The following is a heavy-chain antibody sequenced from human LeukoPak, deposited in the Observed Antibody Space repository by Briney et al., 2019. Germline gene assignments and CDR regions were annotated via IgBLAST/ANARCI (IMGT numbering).Heavy chain of an antibody. CDR1: GGSFSGYY. J-gene: IGHJ4*02. V-gene: IGHV4-34*01. CDR2: INHSGST. CDR3: ARSHYYYGSGSYYNPIDY. Sequence: SETLSLTCAVYGGSFSGYYWSWIRQPPGKGLEWIGEINHSGSTNYNPSLKSRVTISVDTSKNQFSLKLSSVTAADTAVYYCARSHYYYGSGSYYNPIDYWGQGTLVTVSS. D-gene: IGHD3-10*01.